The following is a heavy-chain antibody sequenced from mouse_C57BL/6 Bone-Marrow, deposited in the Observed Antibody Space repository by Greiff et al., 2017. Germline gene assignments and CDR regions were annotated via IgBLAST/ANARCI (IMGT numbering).Heavy chain of an antibody. CDR3: TGLLPYYLDY. CDR2: IRLKSDNYAT. D-gene: IGHD2-3*01. CDR1: GFTFSNYW. V-gene: IGHV6-3*01. J-gene: IGHJ2*01. Sequence: EVQLVQSGGGLVQPGGSMKLSCVASGFTFSNYWMNWVRQTPEKGLEWVAQIRLKSDNYATYYAVSVKGRFTISRDDSTSSVNLQMNNLRAEDTGIYYCTGLLPYYLDYWGQGTTLTVSS.